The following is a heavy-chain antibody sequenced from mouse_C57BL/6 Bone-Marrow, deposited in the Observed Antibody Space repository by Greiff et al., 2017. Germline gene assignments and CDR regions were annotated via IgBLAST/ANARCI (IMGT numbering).Heavy chain of an antibody. Sequence: LMESGPGLVKPSQSLSLTCSVTGYSITSGYYWNWIRQFPGNKLEWMGYISYDGSNNYNPSLKNRISITRDTSKNQFFLKLNSVTTEDTATYYCARGLGLDYWGQGTTLTVSS. D-gene: IGHD4-1*01. J-gene: IGHJ2*01. CDR1: GYSITSGYY. V-gene: IGHV3-6*01. CDR2: ISYDGSN. CDR3: ARGLGLDY.